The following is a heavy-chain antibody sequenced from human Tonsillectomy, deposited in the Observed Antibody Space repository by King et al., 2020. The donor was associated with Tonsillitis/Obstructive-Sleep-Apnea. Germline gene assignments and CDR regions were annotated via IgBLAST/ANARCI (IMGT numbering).Heavy chain of an antibody. J-gene: IGHJ4*02. V-gene: IGHV3-7*04. CDR1: KFTFSNYW. D-gene: IGHD3-16*01. CDR2: IKQDGSEK. CDR3: ASDWGDQGVPGFDY. Sequence: VQLVESGGGLVQPGGSLRLSCAASKFTFSNYWMTWVRQAPGKGLEWVANIKQDGSEKYYVDSVRGRLTISRDNAKNSLYLQMNSLRAEDTAVYYCASDWGDQGVPGFDYWGQGTLVTVSS.